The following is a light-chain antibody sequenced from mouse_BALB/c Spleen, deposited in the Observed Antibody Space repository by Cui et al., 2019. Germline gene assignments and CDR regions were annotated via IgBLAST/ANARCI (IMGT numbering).Light chain of an antibody. J-gene: IGKJ4*01. CDR2: AAT. V-gene: IGKV12-46*01. Sequence: DIQMTQSPASPSVAVGETVTITCRASENIYSNLAWYQQKQGKSPQLLVYAATNLADGVPSRFSGIGSGTQYSLKINSLQSEDFGSYYCQHFWGTPFTFGSGTKLEIK. CDR3: QHFWGTPFT. CDR1: ENIYSN.